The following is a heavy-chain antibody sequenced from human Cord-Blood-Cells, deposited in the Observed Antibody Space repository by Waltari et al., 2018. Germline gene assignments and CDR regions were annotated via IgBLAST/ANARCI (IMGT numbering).Heavy chain of an antibody. V-gene: IGHV4-39*01. CDR1: GGSISSSSYY. CDR2: IYYSGST. J-gene: IGHJ4*02. D-gene: IGHD4-17*01. CDR3: ASRLIYGDYVGPDY. Sequence: QLQLQESGPGLVKPSETLSLTCTVSGGSISSSSYYWGWIRQPPGKGPEWIGSIYYSGSTYYNPSLKSRVTISVDTSKNQFSLKLSSVTAADTAVYYCASRLIYGDYVGPDYWGQGTLVTVSS.